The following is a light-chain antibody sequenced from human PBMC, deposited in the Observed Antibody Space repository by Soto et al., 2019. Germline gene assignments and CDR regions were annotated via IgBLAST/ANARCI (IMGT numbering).Light chain of an antibody. CDR2: WAS. Sequence: DIVMTQSPDSLAVSLGERATINCKSSQSVLYSSNNKNYLAWYQQRPGHPPKLLIYWASTRESGVPDRFSGSGSGTDFTLTSISLQAEDVEVYYCQQYYSTHQKFGNGTKVDI. CDR1: QSVLYSSNNKNY. CDR3: QQYYSTHQK. J-gene: IGKJ1*01. V-gene: IGKV4-1*01.